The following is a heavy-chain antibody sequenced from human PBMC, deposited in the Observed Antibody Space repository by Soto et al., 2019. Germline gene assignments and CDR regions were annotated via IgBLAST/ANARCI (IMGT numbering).Heavy chain of an antibody. Sequence: PGVSLRLSWAAAGVDCSTYAMSWVRQAPGKGLEWVSCIINSGDTTYYADSVKGRFTISRDNSRNTLYLHMNSLRADDTAMYYCAKDWPGTSSVTSDYWGQGTLVTVSS. V-gene: IGHV3-23*01. J-gene: IGHJ4*02. D-gene: IGHD4-17*01. CDR2: IINSGDTT. CDR3: AKDWPGTSSVTSDY. CDR1: GVDCSTYA.